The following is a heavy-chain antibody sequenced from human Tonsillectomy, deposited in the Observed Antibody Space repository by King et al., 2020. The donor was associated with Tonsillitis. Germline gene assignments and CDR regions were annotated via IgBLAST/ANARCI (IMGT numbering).Heavy chain of an antibody. CDR2: ISWNSGSI. Sequence: VQLVQSGGGLVQPGRSLRLSCAASGFTFDDYAMHWVRQAPGKGLEWVSGISWNSGSIGYADSVKGRFTISRDNAKNSLYLQMNSLRAEDTALYYCARPAEMATIKGNAFYIWGQGTMVTVSS. V-gene: IGHV3-9*01. CDR3: ARPAEMATIKGNAFYI. CDR1: GFTFDDYA. J-gene: IGHJ3*02. D-gene: IGHD5-24*01.